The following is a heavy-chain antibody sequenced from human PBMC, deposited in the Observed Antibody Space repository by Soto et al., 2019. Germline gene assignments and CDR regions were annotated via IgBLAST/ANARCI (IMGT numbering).Heavy chain of an antibody. CDR1: GFTFSSYS. CDR2: ISSSSSYI. V-gene: IGHV3-21*01. Sequence: GSLRLSCAASGFTFSSYSMNWVRQAPGKGLEWVSSISSSSSYIYYADSVKGRFTISRDNAKNSLYLQMNSLRAEDTAVYYCAGDVGPPARNFDYWGQGTLGTVSS. J-gene: IGHJ4*02. CDR3: AGDVGPPARNFDY.